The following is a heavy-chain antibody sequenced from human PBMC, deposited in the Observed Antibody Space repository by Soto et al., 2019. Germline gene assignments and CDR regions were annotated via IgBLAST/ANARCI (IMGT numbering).Heavy chain of an antibody. CDR3: TREGGRRNHYDDGGYFFDY. CDR1: GYTFSYYY. V-gene: IGHV1-46*01. D-gene: IGHD3-22*01. CDR2: IDPSGGSI. Sequence: ASVKVSCKASGYTFSYYYIHWVRQAPGQGLEWMGLIDPSGGSISSGQDFQDRLTMIRDTSTNTVYMELRSLRSEDTAVYYCTREGGRRNHYDDGGYFFDYWGHGTPVTVYS. J-gene: IGHJ4*01.